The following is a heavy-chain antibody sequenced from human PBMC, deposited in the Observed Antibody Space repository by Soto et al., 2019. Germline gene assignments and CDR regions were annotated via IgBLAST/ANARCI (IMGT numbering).Heavy chain of an antibody. Sequence: QAQLEESGGGVVQPGMSLRLSCAASGFTFSSYAMHWVRQAPGKGLAWVAVISYDGSNKYYADSVKGRFTISRDNSKNTLYLQMNSLRTEDTAVYFCARDLSWIFRIIGPIDDCGQGSLVTVSP. CDR1: GFTFSSYA. CDR2: ISYDGSNK. V-gene: IGHV3-30*04. D-gene: IGHD3-3*01. CDR3: ARDLSWIFRIIGPIDD. J-gene: IGHJ4*02.